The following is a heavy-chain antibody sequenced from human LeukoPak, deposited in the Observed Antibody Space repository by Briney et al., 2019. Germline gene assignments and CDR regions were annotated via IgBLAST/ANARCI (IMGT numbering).Heavy chain of an antibody. V-gene: IGHV4-59*01. J-gene: IGHJ4*02. CDR2: IYYSGST. CDR3: ASSGYSSGGTIDY. D-gene: IGHD6-19*01. CDR1: GGSISSYY. Sequence: SETLSLTCTVSGGSISSYYWSWIRQPPGKGLEWIGYIYYSGSTNYNPSLKSRVTISVDTSKNQFSLRLSSVTAADTAVYYCASSGYSSGGTIDYWGQGTLVTVSS.